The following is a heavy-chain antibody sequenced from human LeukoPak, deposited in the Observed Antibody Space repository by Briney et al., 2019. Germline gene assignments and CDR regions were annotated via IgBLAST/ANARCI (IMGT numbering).Heavy chain of an antibody. Sequence: WGSLRLSCAAYRCNFSSYAMSWVRQAPGKGLEWVSAISGSGGSTYYADSVKGRFTISRDNSKNTLYLQMNSLRAEDTAIYCCAKDGYGSGSYSQYFDYWGQGTLVTVSS. CDR1: RCNFSSYA. CDR3: AKDGYGSGSYSQYFDY. V-gene: IGHV3-23*01. J-gene: IGHJ4*02. CDR2: ISGSGGST. D-gene: IGHD3-10*01.